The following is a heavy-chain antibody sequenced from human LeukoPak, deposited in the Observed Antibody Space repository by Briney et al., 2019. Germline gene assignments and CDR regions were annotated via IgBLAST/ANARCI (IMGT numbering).Heavy chain of an antibody. J-gene: IGHJ6*03. Sequence: PSETLSLTCTVSGVSISSSNSYWGWIRQPPGKGLEWIGSIYYSGNTYYNASLKSQVSISIDTSKNQFSLKVSSVTAADTAVYYCARGDCSSTICYSPMDVWGKGTTVTVSS. D-gene: IGHD2-2*01. CDR1: GVSISSSNSY. CDR2: IYYSGNT. CDR3: ARGDCSSTICYSPMDV. V-gene: IGHV4-39*01.